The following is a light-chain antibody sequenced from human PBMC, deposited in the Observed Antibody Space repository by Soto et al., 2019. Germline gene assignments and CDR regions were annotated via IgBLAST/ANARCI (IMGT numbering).Light chain of an antibody. CDR1: QSVSSSY. Sequence: ELVLTQSPGTLSLSPGERATLSCRASQSVSSSYLAWYQQKPGQAPRLLIYGASSRATGIPDRFSGSGSGTDFTLTISRLEPEDFAVYYCQQYGRSPPITFGKGTRLEIK. J-gene: IGKJ5*01. V-gene: IGKV3-20*01. CDR2: GAS. CDR3: QQYGRSPPIT.